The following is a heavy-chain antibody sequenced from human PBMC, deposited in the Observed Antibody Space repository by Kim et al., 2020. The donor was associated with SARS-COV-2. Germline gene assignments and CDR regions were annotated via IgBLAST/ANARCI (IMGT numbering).Heavy chain of an antibody. V-gene: IGHV3-43*01. D-gene: IGHD6-13*01. Sequence: SVKGLFTIARDNSKNSLYLQMNSLRTEDTALYYCAKPSGVGSSSYLWDYWGQGTLVTVSS. J-gene: IGHJ4*02. CDR3: AKPSGVGSSSYLWDY.